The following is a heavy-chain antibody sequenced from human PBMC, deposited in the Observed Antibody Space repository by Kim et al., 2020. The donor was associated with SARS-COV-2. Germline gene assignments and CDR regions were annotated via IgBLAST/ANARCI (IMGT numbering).Heavy chain of an antibody. CDR1: GGSISSYY. V-gene: IGHV4-59*08. CDR2: IYYSGST. J-gene: IGHJ6*02. Sequence: SETLSLTCTVSGGSISSYYWSWIRQTPGKGLEWIGYIYYSGSTNYNPSLKSRVTISVDTSKNQFSLKLSSVTAADTAVYYCARHSQVRGVINRNYYYYYGMDVWGQGTTVTVSS. D-gene: IGHD3-10*01. CDR3: ARHSQVRGVINRNYYYYYGMDV.